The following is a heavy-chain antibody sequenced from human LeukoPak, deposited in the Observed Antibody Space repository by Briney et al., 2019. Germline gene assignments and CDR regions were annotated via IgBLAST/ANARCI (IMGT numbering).Heavy chain of an antibody. V-gene: IGHV3-49*04. Sequence: PGGSLRLSCTASGFTFGDYAMSWVRQAPGEGLEWVGFIRSKAYGGTTEYAASVKGRFTISRDDSKSIAYLQMNSLKTEDTAVYYCTRVGGRGDYIYRLDYWGQGTLVTVSS. J-gene: IGHJ4*02. CDR3: TRVGGRGDYIYRLDY. CDR2: IRSKAYGGTT. CDR1: GFTFGDYA. D-gene: IGHD4-17*01.